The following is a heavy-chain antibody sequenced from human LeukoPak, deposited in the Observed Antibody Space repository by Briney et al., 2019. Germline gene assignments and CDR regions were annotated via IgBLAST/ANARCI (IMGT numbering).Heavy chain of an antibody. V-gene: IGHV3-48*01. CDR1: GFTFSNG. Sequence: GGSLRLSCVASGFTFSNGMHWVRQAPGKGLEWVSDISRSSSEIHYADSVTGRFTISRDNAKNSVYLQMNSLRAEDTAVYYCARESFAARWDWGQGTLVTVSS. CDR2: ISRSSSEI. D-gene: IGHD6-6*01. J-gene: IGHJ4*02. CDR3: ARESFAARWD.